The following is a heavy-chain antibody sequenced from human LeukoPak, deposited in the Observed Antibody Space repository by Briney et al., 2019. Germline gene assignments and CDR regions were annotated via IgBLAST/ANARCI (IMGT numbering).Heavy chain of an antibody. V-gene: IGHV5-51*01. Sequence: GESLQISFQGSGYIFTSYWIGWGRPVPGKGLEGMGIIYPGDSDTRYSPSFQGQVTISADKSISTAYLQWSSLKASDTAMYYCARNYYDFDAFDIWGQGTMVTVSS. J-gene: IGHJ3*02. CDR2: IYPGDSDT. CDR3: ARNYYDFDAFDI. D-gene: IGHD3-22*01. CDR1: GYIFTSYW.